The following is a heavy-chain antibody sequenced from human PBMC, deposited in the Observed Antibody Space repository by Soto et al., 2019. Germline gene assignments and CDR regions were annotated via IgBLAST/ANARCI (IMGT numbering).Heavy chain of an antibody. J-gene: IGHJ4*02. CDR3: ASQDYYDSSGLGY. D-gene: IGHD3-22*01. Sequence: GASVKVSCKASGYTFTSYAMHWVRQAPGQRLEWMGWINAGNGNTKYSQKFQGRVTITRDTSASTAYMELSSLRSEDTAVYYCASQDYYDSSGLGYWGQGTLVTVSS. V-gene: IGHV1-3*01. CDR2: INAGNGNT. CDR1: GYTFTSYA.